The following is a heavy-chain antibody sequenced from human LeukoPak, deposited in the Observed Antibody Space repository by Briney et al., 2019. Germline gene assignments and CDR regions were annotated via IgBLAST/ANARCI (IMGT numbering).Heavy chain of an antibody. Sequence: GGSLRLSCAASGVTFSSYNMKWVRQAPGRGLECVSSISISGDFIYYADSVEGRFTISRDNAKNSLYLQMNSLRAEDTAVYYCVKEGTVTLDYWGQGTLVTVSS. CDR1: GVTFSSYN. CDR2: ISISGDFI. V-gene: IGHV3-21*01. J-gene: IGHJ4*02. CDR3: VKEGTVTLDY. D-gene: IGHD4-17*01.